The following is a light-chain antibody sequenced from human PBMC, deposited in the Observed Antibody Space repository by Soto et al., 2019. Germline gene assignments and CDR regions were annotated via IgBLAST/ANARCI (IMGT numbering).Light chain of an antibody. Sequence: EIVLTQSPGTLSLSPGERATLSCRASQSVRNSHLAWYQQKPGQPPRLLISRAASRAPGIPDRFSGSGSGTGFTLSISKLETGDSALYYCQQYGDSPWTFGLGTKV. V-gene: IGKV3-20*01. CDR1: QSVRNSH. CDR3: QQYGDSPWT. J-gene: IGKJ1*01. CDR2: RAA.